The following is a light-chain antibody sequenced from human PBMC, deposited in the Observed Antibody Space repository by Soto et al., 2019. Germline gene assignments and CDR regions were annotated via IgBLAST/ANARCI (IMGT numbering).Light chain of an antibody. CDR2: EST. V-gene: IGKV1-39*01. Sequence: DIHRTQSPSSLSPSVGDTVIITCRASQNVRSYLNWYQQKSGKAPKLLIYESTNLESGVPSRFSGDGFGTDFTLTISSLHPEDFATYYCQQSFFAPPTFGRGTKVDIK. CDR1: QNVRSY. CDR3: QQSFFAPPT. J-gene: IGKJ1*01.